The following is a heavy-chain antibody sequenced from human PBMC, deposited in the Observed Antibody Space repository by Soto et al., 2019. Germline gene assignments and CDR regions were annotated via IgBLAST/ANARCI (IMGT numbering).Heavy chain of an antibody. CDR3: ARAANGWGDYYYYYGMDV. D-gene: IGHD2-21*02. V-gene: IGHV1-69*13. CDR2: IIPIFGTA. CDR1: GGTFSSYT. J-gene: IGHJ6*02. Sequence: GASVKVSCKASGGTFSSYTISWVRQAPGQGLEWMGGIIPIFGTANYAQKFQGRVTITADESTSTAYMELSSLRSEDTAVYYCARAANGWGDYYYYYGMDVWGQGTTVTVSS.